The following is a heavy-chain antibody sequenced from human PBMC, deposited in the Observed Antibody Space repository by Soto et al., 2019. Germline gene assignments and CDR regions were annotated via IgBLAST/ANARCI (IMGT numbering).Heavy chain of an antibody. D-gene: IGHD3-9*01. CDR3: TTSEYYDILTGYETPFDY. Sequence: GGSLRLSCAASGFSFTNAWMNWVRQAPGKGLEWVGRIKSKTDGGTIEYAAPVKGRFTISRDDSKNTLYLQMNSLKTEDTAVYYCTTSEYYDILTGYETPFDYWGQGTLVTVSS. CDR2: IKSKTDGGTI. CDR1: GFSFTNAW. J-gene: IGHJ4*02. V-gene: IGHV3-15*07.